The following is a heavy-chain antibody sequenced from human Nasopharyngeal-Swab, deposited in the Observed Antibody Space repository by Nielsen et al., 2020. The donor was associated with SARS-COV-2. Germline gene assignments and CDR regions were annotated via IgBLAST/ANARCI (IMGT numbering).Heavy chain of an antibody. Sequence: SLKISCAASGFNFGDYSMHWVRQAPGTGLEWVSGISWNSAGLGYADSVKGRFTISRDNAKNYLYLQMNSLRPEDTALYYCAKAFPTDYWGQGTLVTVSS. V-gene: IGHV3-9*01. CDR2: ISWNSAGL. CDR3: AKAFPTDY. J-gene: IGHJ4*02. CDR1: GFNFGDYS.